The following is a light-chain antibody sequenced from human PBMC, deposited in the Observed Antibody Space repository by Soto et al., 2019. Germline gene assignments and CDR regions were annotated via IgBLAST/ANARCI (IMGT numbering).Light chain of an antibody. CDR2: EVN. Sequence: QSALTQPASLSGSPGQSITISCTGTSSDIGAYDYVSWFQQHPGKAPKLMISEVNNRPSGVSNRFSGSKSGNTAYLTISGLQVEAEDESFCFSFTTTSTHVFGTGTKVTVL. CDR3: FSFTTTSTHV. CDR1: SSDIGAYDY. J-gene: IGLJ1*01. V-gene: IGLV2-14*01.